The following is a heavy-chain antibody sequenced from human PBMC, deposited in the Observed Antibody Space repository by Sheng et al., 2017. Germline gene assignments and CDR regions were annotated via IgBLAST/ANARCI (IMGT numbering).Heavy chain of an antibody. J-gene: IGHJ5*02. D-gene: IGHD6-13*01. Sequence: QVQLQQWGAGLLKPSETLSLTCAVYGGSFSGYYWSWIRQPPGKGLEWIGEINHSGSTNYNPSLKSRVTISVDTSKNQFSLKLSSVTAADTAVYYCARHLGRLHSRQLVLVDPWGQGTLVTVSS. CDR2: INHSGST. CDR1: GGSFSGYY. CDR3: ARHLGRLHSRQLVLVDP. V-gene: IGHV4-34*01.